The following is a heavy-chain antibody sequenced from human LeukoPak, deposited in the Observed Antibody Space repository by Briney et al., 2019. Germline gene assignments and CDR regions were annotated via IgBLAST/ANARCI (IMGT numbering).Heavy chain of an antibody. V-gene: IGHV3-23*01. J-gene: IGHJ4*02. D-gene: IGHD2/OR15-2a*01. Sequence: GGSLRLSCAVSGFTFSNYAMSWVRQAPGKGLEWVSAISGSGDSAYYADSVNGRFTISRDNSKNTLFLQMNSLRAEDTAVYYCAKKNHYFEYWGQGTLVTVSP. CDR2: ISGSGDSA. CDR1: GFTFSNYA. CDR3: AKKNHYFEY.